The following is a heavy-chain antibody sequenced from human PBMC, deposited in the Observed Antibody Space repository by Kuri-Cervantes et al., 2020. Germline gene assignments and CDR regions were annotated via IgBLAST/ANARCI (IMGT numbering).Heavy chain of an antibody. CDR2: INRNSGGT. D-gene: IGHD5-18*01. V-gene: IGHV1-2*02. Sequence: ASVKVSCKASGYTFTGYYMHWVRQAPGQGLEWMGWINRNSGGTNYAQKFQGRVTMTRDTSISTAYMELSRLRSDDTAVYYCARDGVGDTAMAYYYYGMDVWGQGTTVTVSS. J-gene: IGHJ6*02. CDR1: GYTFTGYY. CDR3: ARDGVGDTAMAYYYYGMDV.